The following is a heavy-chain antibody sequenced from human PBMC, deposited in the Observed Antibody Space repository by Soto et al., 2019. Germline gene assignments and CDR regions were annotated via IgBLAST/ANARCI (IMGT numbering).Heavy chain of an antibody. D-gene: IGHD3-22*01. CDR3: ASQDSSGYQGVY. J-gene: IGHJ4*02. Sequence: SETLPLTCTVSGGSITSGGYFWDWIRQPPGKGLEWIGTVHSTGGTYYNPSLKSRVTISVDTSKNQFSLKLSSVTAADTAVYYCASQDSSGYQGVYWGQGTLVTVSS. V-gene: IGHV4-39*01. CDR2: VHSTGGT. CDR1: GGSITSGGYF.